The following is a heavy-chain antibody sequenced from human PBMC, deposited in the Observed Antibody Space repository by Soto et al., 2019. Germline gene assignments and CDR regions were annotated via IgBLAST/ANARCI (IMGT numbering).Heavy chain of an antibody. J-gene: IGHJ1*01. V-gene: IGHV3-23*01. CDR1: GFTFSSYA. CDR3: AKEHRSGLTVAGTYFQH. CDR2: ISGSGGST. Sequence: EVQLLESGGGLVQPGGSLRLSCAASGFTFSSYAMSWVRQAPGKGLEWVSAISGSGGSTYYADSVKGRFTISRDNSKNTLYLQMNSLRAEDTAVYYCAKEHRSGLTVAGTYFQHWGQGTLVTVSS. D-gene: IGHD6-19*01.